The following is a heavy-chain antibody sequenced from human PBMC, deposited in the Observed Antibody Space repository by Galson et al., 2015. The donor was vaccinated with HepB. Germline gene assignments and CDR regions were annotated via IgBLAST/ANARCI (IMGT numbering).Heavy chain of an antibody. J-gene: IGHJ4*02. Sequence: SVKVSCKASGYTFTNYAMHWVRQAPGQRLEWMGWINAGTGNTKYSQKFQGRVTITRDTSASTAYMELSSLRSEDTAVYYCARWLASFDYWGQGTLVTVSS. CDR2: INAGTGNT. D-gene: IGHD6-19*01. V-gene: IGHV1-3*01. CDR3: ARWLASFDY. CDR1: GYTFTNYA.